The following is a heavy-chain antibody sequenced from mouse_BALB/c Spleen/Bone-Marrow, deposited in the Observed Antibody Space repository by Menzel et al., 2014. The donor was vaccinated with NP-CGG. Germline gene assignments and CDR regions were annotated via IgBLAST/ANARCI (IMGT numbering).Heavy chain of an antibody. Sequence: DVKLVESGGGLVKPGGSLKLSCAASGFTFSDYYMFWVRQTPEKRLEWVATIGDGVSYAYYPDSVKGRFTISRDNARNNLYLQMSSLKSEDTAMYYCARAPPYDFYAMDYWGQGTSVTVSS. CDR3: ARAPPYDFYAMDY. D-gene: IGHD2-13*01. V-gene: IGHV5-4*02. J-gene: IGHJ4*01. CDR2: IGDGVSYA. CDR1: GFTFSDYY.